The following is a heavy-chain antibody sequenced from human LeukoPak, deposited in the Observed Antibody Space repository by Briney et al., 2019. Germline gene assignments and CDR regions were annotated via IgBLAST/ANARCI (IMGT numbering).Heavy chain of an antibody. V-gene: IGHV4-59*08. CDR1: GGSFSGYY. D-gene: IGHD2-21*02. CDR2: IYYSGST. J-gene: IGHJ3*02. Sequence: SETLSLTCAVYGGSFSGYYWSWIRQPPGKGLEWIGYIYYSGSTNYNPSLKSRVTISVDTSKNQFSLKLTSVTAADTAVYYCARQKFCGGDCYWDAFDIWGQGTMVTVSS. CDR3: ARQKFCGGDCYWDAFDI.